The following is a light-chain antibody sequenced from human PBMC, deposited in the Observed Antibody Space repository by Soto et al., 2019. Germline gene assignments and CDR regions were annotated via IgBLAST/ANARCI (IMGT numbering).Light chain of an antibody. J-gene: IGKJ3*01. Sequence: EIVMTQSPAALSVSPGERATLSCRASQSVSSNLAWYQQKPGQAPRLLIYGASTRATGIPVRFSGSGSGTEFTLTISSLQSEDFAVYYCRQYNNWPSFTFSPGTKVDIK. CDR2: GAS. CDR1: QSVSSN. V-gene: IGKV3-15*01. CDR3: RQYNNWPSFT.